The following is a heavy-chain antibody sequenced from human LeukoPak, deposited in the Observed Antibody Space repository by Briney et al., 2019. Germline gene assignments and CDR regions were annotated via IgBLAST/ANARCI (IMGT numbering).Heavy chain of an antibody. Sequence: GASVKVSCKASGGTFSSYAISWVRQAPGQGLEWMGGIIPIFGTANYAQKFQGRVTITADESTSTAYMELSSLRSEDTAVYYCARSPPGVVVVAVSQFDYYYYGMDVWGQGTTVTVSS. D-gene: IGHD2-15*01. CDR2: IIPIFGTA. CDR3: ARSPPGVVVVAVSQFDYYYYGMDV. CDR1: GGTFSSYA. J-gene: IGHJ6*02. V-gene: IGHV1-69*13.